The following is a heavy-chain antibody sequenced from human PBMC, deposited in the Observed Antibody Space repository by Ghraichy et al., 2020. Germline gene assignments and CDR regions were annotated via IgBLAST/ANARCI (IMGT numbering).Heavy chain of an antibody. CDR2: IAFDGSNK. Sequence: GESLRLSCEGSGLTFSCCGMHWVRQAPGKGLEWVALIAFDGSNKFYIDSVKGRFSISRDNSKNTLYLQMNSLRVEDTAIYYCANFVGSDPTGRFDNWGQGTRVTVSS. D-gene: IGHD2-21*01. CDR1: GLTFSCCG. V-gene: IGHV3-30*02. CDR3: ANFVGSDPTGRFDN. J-gene: IGHJ4*02.